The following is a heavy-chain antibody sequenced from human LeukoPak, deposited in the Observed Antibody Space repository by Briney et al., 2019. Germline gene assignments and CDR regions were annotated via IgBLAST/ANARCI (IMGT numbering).Heavy chain of an antibody. CDR1: GYSINSAYY. V-gene: IGHV4-38-2*02. Sequence: PSETLSLTCTVSGYSINSAYYWGWIRQPPGKGLQWIGSIYHSGSTHYNPSLKSRVTISVDTSKNKFSLKLSSVTAADTAVYYCARRIMVTTDYFDYWGQGTLVTVSS. D-gene: IGHD4-17*01. J-gene: IGHJ4*02. CDR3: ARRIMVTTDYFDY. CDR2: IYHSGST.